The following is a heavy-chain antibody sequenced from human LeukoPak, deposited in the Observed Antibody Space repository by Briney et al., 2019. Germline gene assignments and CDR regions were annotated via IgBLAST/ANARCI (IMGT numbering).Heavy chain of an antibody. Sequence: GGSLRLSCAASGFTYSAYYMTWIRQAPGKGLEWVSSIGHSSIGYSSDHLKYADSVKGRFTISRDNAKNSLYLQMDSLRAEDTAVYFCAREDFFTPHSWGQGTLVTVSS. J-gene: IGHJ4*02. V-gene: IGHV3-11*05. D-gene: IGHD3/OR15-3a*01. CDR1: GFTYSAYY. CDR2: IGHSSIGYSSDHL. CDR3: AREDFFTPHS.